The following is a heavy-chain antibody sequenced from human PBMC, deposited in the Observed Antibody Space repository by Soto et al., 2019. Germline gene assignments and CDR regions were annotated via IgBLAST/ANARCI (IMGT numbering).Heavy chain of an antibody. CDR3: AKERAHRSAGVDFDY. D-gene: IGHD3-3*01. J-gene: IGHJ4*02. CDR2: ISYDGGNK. V-gene: IGHV3-30*18. CDR1: GFTFSSYG. Sequence: QSGGSLRLSCAASGFTFSSYGMHWVRQAPGKGLEWVAVISYDGGNKYYADSVKGRFTISRDNSKNTLYLQMNSLRAEDTAVYYCAKERAHRSAGVDFDYWGQGTLVTVS.